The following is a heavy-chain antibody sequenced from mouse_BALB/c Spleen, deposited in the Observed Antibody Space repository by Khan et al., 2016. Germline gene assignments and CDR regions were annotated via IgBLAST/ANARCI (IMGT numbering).Heavy chain of an antibody. J-gene: IGHJ4*01. CDR1: GFNIKDYY. V-gene: IGHV14-4*02. CDR3: NAVRRRHYAMDY. CDR2: IDPENGDT. Sequence: VQLQQSGADLVRSGASVKLSCTASGFNIKDYYMHWVKQRPEQGLEWIGWIDPENGDTEYAPKFQGKATMTADTSSNTAYLQLSSLTSEDTAVYYCNAVRRRHYAMDYWGQGTSVTVSS. D-gene: IGHD2-14*01.